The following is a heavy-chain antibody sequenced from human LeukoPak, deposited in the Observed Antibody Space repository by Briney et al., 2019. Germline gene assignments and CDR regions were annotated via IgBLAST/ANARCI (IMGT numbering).Heavy chain of an antibody. CDR1: GYRFTSYS. Sequence: ASVKVSCKASGYRFTSYSISWVRQAPGQGLEWVGWISSYNGKTNYGKNVQGRVTMTTDTSTSTAYMELRSLRSDDTAVYYCARDFQYSSSWYPYNWFDPWGQGTLVTVSS. CDR2: ISSYNGKT. D-gene: IGHD6-13*01. J-gene: IGHJ5*02. V-gene: IGHV1-18*01. CDR3: ARDFQYSSSWYPYNWFDP.